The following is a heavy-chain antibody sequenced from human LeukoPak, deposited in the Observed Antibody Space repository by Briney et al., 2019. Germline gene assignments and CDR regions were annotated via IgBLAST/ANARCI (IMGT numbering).Heavy chain of an antibody. CDR1: GGSFSGYY. CDR2: IYYSGST. J-gene: IGHJ4*02. Sequence: SETLSLTCAVYGGSFSGYYWSWIRQPPGKGLEWIGYIYYSGSTNYNPSLKSRVTISVDTSKNQFSLKLSSVTAADTAVYYCARDPASDSSGWSSFDYWGQGTLVTVSS. CDR3: ARDPASDSSGWSSFDY. V-gene: IGHV4-59*01. D-gene: IGHD6-19*01.